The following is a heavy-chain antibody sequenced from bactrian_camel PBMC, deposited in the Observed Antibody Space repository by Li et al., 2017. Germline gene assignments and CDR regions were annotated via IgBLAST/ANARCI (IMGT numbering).Heavy chain of an antibody. V-gene: IGHV3S55*01. D-gene: IGHD3*01. CDR2: ISSDGRT. Sequence: HVQLVESGGGSVQAGETLSLSCTPSGVADDASMMGWYRQAGPGNECEMVAFISSDGRTVYADSVKGRFTISQDSAKNTVYLQMNDLKPEDTAAYHCAADGWVERDGRCDSLSQGTQVTVS. J-gene: IGHJ4*01. CDR3: AADGWVERDGRCDS. CDR1: GVADDASM.